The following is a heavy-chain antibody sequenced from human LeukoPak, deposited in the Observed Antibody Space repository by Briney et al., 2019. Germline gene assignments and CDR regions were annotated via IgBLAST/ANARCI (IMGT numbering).Heavy chain of an antibody. CDR1: DDSFNSHY. CDR2: ISSTGST. Sequence: SETLSLTCSASDDSFNSHYWTWIRHPPGKGLEWIGYISSTGSTNYNPSLKSRVTITVDTSKKQFSLKMTSVTAADTAVYYCARDPTPVTKGFDVWGQGTMVTVSS. V-gene: IGHV4-59*11. J-gene: IGHJ3*01. D-gene: IGHD4-17*01. CDR3: ARDPTPVTKGFDV.